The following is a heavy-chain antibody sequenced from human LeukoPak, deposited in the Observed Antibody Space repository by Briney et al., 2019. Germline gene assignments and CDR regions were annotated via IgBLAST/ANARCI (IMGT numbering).Heavy chain of an antibody. V-gene: IGHV3-48*02. J-gene: IGHJ3*02. Sequence: PGGSLRLSCAASGFTFSSYSMTWVRQAPGKGLEWVSYISSSSSTIYYADSVKGRFTISRDNAKNSLYLQMNSLRDEDTAVYYCARQDIVATHNAFDIWGQGTMVTVSS. CDR2: ISSSSSTI. CDR3: ARQDIVATHNAFDI. D-gene: IGHD5-12*01. CDR1: GFTFSSYS.